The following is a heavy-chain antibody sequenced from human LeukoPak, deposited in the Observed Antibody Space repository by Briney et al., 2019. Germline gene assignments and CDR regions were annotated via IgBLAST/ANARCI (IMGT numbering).Heavy chain of an antibody. J-gene: IGHJ4*02. CDR2: ISSSSSYI. CDR1: GFTFSSYS. CDR3: AKGMGGSGSYYTFDY. V-gene: IGHV3-21*04. Sequence: GGSLRLSCAASGFTFSSYSMNWVRQAPGKGLEWVSSISSSSSYIYYADSVKGRFTISRDNAKNSLYLQMNSLRAEDTAVYYCAKGMGGSGSYYTFDYWGQGTLVTVSS. D-gene: IGHD3-10*01.